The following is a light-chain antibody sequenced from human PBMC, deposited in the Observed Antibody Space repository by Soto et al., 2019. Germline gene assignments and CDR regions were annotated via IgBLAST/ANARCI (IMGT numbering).Light chain of an antibody. CDR1: SSDVGGYNY. CDR3: SSYTSSSTLV. CDR2: EVS. J-gene: IGLJ2*01. V-gene: IGLV2-14*01. Sequence: QSALTQPASVSGSPGQSITXSCTGTSSDVGGYNYVSWYQQHPGKAPKLMIYEVSNGPSGVSNRFSGSKSGNTASLTISGLQAEDEADYYCSSYTSSSTLVFGGGTKLTVL.